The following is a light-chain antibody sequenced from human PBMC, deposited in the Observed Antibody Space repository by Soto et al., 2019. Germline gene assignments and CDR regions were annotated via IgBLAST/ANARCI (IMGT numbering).Light chain of an antibody. Sequence: DIQMTPSPSTLSASAGDRVTITCRASQSINSRLAWYQQKPGKAPKLLIYDVSNLESGVPSRFSGSGSGTEFTLIISSLQSDDFATYYCQEYSSYWTFGQGTKVDIK. CDR2: DVS. CDR1: QSINSR. V-gene: IGKV1-5*01. J-gene: IGKJ1*01. CDR3: QEYSSYWT.